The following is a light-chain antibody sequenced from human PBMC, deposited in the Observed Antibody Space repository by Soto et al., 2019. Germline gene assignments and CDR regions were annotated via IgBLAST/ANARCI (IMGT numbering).Light chain of an antibody. J-gene: IGKJ5*01. CDR1: QSVSSN. CDR3: QKYNNGPIT. V-gene: IGKV3-15*01. Sequence: VMTQSPATLSLSPGESATLSCRASQSVSSNLAWYQQKPGQGPRLLIYDESTRATGIPDRFSGSGSGTELNLTISSLQSEDFAVYYCQKYNNGPITCGQGTRLEIK. CDR2: DES.